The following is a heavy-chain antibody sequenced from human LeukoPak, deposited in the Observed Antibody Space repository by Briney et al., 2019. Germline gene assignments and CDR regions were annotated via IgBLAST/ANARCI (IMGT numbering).Heavy chain of an antibody. Sequence: SQTLSLTCTVSGDSISGGTCYWSWIRQPAGKGLEWIGRVYSSGSTNYNPSLKSRVTMSVDTSKNQFSLKLSSVTAADTAVYYCARGGYNYGFVWGQGTLVTVSS. D-gene: IGHD5-18*01. CDR3: ARGGYNYGFV. V-gene: IGHV4-61*02. CDR1: GDSISGGTCY. CDR2: VYSSGST. J-gene: IGHJ4*02.